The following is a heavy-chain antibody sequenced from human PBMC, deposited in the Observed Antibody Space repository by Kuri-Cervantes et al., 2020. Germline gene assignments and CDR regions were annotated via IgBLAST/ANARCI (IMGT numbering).Heavy chain of an antibody. Sequence: GGSLRLSCAASGFTFNSYWMSWVRQAPGKGLEWVANIKQDGMERNYVDSVKGRFAISRDNAKNSLYLQMNSLRAEDTAVYYCARGGSSWSLYSWGQGTLVTVSS. D-gene: IGHD6-13*01. CDR3: ARGGSSWSLYS. CDR2: IKQDGMER. J-gene: IGHJ4*02. V-gene: IGHV3-7*01. CDR1: GFTFNSYW.